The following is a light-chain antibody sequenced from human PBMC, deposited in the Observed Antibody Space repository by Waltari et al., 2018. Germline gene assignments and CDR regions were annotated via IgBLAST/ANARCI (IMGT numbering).Light chain of an antibody. CDR1: QSISDW. Sequence: DIQMTQSPSTLSAFAGDRVSITCRASQSISDWLAWYQQKPGKAPKLLIYKASSLESGVPSRFSGSGSGTKFTLSITSLQPDDFATYYCQQYDSYPYTFGQGTKLEIK. CDR3: QQYDSYPYT. V-gene: IGKV1-5*03. J-gene: IGKJ2*01. CDR2: KAS.